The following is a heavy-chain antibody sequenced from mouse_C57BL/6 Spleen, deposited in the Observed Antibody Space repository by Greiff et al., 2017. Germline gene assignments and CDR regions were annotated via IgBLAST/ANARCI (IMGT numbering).Heavy chain of an antibody. Sequence: QVQLKESGPGLVAPSQSLSITCTVSGFSLTSYAISWVRQPPGKGLEWLGVIWTGGGTTYNSALNSRLSISKDNSKSQVFLKMNSLQTGDKSRDYCARTDYGSSYNFEVWGTGTTVTGSS. D-gene: IGHD1-1*01. CDR2: IWTGGGT. V-gene: IGHV2-9-1*01. CDR3: ARTDYGSSYNFEV. J-gene: IGHJ1*03. CDR1: GFSLTSYA.